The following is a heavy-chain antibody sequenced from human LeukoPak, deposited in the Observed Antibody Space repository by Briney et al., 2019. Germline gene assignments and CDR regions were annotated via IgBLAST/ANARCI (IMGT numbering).Heavy chain of an antibody. CDR2: ISSSSSYI. CDR3: ATMGSPHAFDI. V-gene: IGHV3-21*01. Sequence: GGSLRLSCAASGFTFSSYSMNWVRQAPGKGLEWVSSISSSSSYIYYADSVKGRFTISRDNAKNSLYLQMNSLRAEDTAVYYCATMGSPHAFDIWGQGTMVTVSS. D-gene: IGHD3-10*01. CDR1: GFTFSSYS. J-gene: IGHJ3*02.